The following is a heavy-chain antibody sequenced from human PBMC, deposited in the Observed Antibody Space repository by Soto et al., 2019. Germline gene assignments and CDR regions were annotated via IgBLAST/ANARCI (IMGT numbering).Heavy chain of an antibody. CDR2: IYYSGST. CDR1: GGSISSGGYY. Sequence: QVQLQESGPGLVKPSQTLSLTCTVSGGSISSGGYYWSWIRQHPGKGLEWIGYIYYSGSTYYNPSLKSRVTISVDTSKNQFSLKLSSVTAADTAVYYCARVVPYTYDCGDYGRAYYFDYWGQGTLVTVSS. CDR3: ARVVPYTYDCGDYGRAYYFDY. D-gene: IGHD4-17*01. V-gene: IGHV4-31*03. J-gene: IGHJ4*02.